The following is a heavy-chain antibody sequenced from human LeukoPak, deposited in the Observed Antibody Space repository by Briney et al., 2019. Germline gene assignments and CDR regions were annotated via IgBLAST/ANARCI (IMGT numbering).Heavy chain of an antibody. J-gene: IGHJ6*03. V-gene: IGHV3-23*01. CDR2: ITGSGDNT. CDR3: AAKTRLSAVTSYYYVDV. CDR1: AFTFPTYG. Sequence: PGGSVRLSCAASAFTFPTYGMIWVRQAPGKGLEWVSSITGSGDNTYYADSVKGRFTISRDNSKNTLYLQMNSLRAEDTAVYYCAAKTRLSAVTSYYYVDVWGKGTTATVSS. D-gene: IGHD3-10*01.